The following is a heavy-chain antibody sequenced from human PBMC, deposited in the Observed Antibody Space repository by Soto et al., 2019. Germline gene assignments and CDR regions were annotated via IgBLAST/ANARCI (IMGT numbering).Heavy chain of an antibody. D-gene: IGHD3-16*01. CDR3: ARWGTTGGLDV. Sequence: QVQLVESGGGVVQPGTSLRLSCVGSGFTFRSYVIHWARQAPGKGLEWVALTSYDGSNNFYGDSVKGRFTISRHNSRNTVELPMDSLTFEDTALYYCARWGTTGGLDVWGQGTLVSVSS. V-gene: IGHV3-33*05. J-gene: IGHJ4*02. CDR2: TSYDGSNN. CDR1: GFTFRSYV.